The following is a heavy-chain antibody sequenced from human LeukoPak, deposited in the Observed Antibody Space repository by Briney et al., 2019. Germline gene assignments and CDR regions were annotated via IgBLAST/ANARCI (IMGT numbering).Heavy chain of an antibody. CDR1: GFTFSSYG. J-gene: IGHJ4*02. D-gene: IGHD3-22*01. Sequence: GGSLRLSCAASGFTFSSYGMHWVRQAPGKGLEWVAVISYDGSNKYYADSVKGRFTISRDNSKNTLYLQMNSLRVEDTAVYYCAKKGMSYYDTSGYDYWGQGTLVTVSS. V-gene: IGHV3-30*18. CDR3: AKKGMSYYDTSGYDY. CDR2: ISYDGSNK.